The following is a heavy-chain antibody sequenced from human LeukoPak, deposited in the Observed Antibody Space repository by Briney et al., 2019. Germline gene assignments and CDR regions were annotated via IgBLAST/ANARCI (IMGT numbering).Heavy chain of an antibody. CDR3: AKDREMATGSFDY. CDR2: ISGSGGST. V-gene: IGHV3-23*01. J-gene: IGHJ4*02. D-gene: IGHD5-24*01. CDR1: GFTFSSYA. Sequence: TGGSLRLSCAASGFTFSSYAMSWVRQAPGKGLEWVSAISGSGGSTYYADSVKGRFTISRDNSKNTLYLQMNSLRAEDTAVYYCAKDREMATGSFDYWGQGTLVTVSS.